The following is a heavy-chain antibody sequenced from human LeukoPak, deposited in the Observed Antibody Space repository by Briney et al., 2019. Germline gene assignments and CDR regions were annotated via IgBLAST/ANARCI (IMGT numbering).Heavy chain of an antibody. CDR1: GGTFSSYD. J-gene: IGHJ5*02. Sequence: RASVKVSCKASGGTFSSYDINWVRQATGQGLEWMGWMNPNSGNTGYAQKFQGRVTMTRNTSISTAYMELSSLRSEDTAVYYCARGVIIAAAGTFDPWGQGTLVTVSS. CDR3: ARGVIIAAAGTFDP. D-gene: IGHD6-13*01. CDR2: MNPNSGNT. V-gene: IGHV1-8*02.